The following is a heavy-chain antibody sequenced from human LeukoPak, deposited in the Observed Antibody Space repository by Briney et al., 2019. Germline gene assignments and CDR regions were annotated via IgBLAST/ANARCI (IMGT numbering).Heavy chain of an antibody. D-gene: IGHD4-17*01. J-gene: IGHJ3*02. CDR1: GYTFTSYA. CDR2: INAGNGNT. CDR3: ARWHYGDDAFDI. V-gene: IGHV1-3*01. Sequence: ASVKVSCTASGYTFTSYAMHWVRQAPGQRLEWMGWINAGNGNTKYSQEFQGRVTITRDTSASTAYMELSSLRSEDTAVYYCARWHYGDDAFDIWGQGTMVTVSS.